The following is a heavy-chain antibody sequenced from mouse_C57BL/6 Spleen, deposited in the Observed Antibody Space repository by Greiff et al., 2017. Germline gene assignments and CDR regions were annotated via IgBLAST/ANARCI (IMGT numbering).Heavy chain of an antibody. Sequence: QVQLQQSGAELVRPGTSVKVSCKASGYAFTNYLIEWVKQRPGQGLEWIGVINPGSGGTNYNEKFKGKATLTADKSSSTAYMQLSSLTSEDSAIYFCARDSNYELDYAMDYWGQGTSVTVSS. V-gene: IGHV1-54*01. CDR1: GYAFTNYL. CDR2: INPGSGGT. CDR3: ARDSNYELDYAMDY. D-gene: IGHD2-5*01. J-gene: IGHJ4*01.